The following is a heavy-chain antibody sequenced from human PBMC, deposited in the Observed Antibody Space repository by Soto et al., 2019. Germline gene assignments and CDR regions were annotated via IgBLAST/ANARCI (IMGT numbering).Heavy chain of an antibody. V-gene: IGHV4-39*01. J-gene: IGHJ6*02. CDR2: IYYSGST. CDR1: GGSISSSSYY. CDR3: ASGQRLGYCSSTSCPDYGMDV. D-gene: IGHD2-2*01. Sequence: SETLSLTCTVSGGSISSSSYYWGWIRQPPGKGLEWIGSIYYSGSTYYNPSLKSRVTISVDTSKNQFSLKLSSVTAADTAVYYCASGQRLGYCSSTSCPDYGMDVWGQGTTVT.